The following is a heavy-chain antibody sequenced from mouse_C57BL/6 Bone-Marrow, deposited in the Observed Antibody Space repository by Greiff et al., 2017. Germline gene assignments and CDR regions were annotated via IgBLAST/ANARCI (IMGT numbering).Heavy chain of an antibody. CDR1: GYTFTSYW. D-gene: IGHD2-12*01. CDR2: IDPSDSYT. J-gene: IGHJ4*01. CDR3: AREGLRFRGYAMDY. V-gene: IGHV1-50*01. Sequence: VQLQQPGAELVKPGASVKLSCKASGYTFTSYWMQWVKQRPGQGLEWIGEIDPSDSYTNYNQKFKGKATLTVDTSSSTAYMQLSSLTSEDSAVYYCAREGLRFRGYAMDYWGQGTSVTVSA.